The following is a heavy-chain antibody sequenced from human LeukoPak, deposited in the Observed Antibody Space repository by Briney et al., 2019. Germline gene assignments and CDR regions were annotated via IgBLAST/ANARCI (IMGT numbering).Heavy chain of an antibody. CDR3: ARFTVVSRSGMDV. CDR1: GGSISSGGYY. D-gene: IGHD4-23*01. V-gene: IGHV4-61*08. CDR2: IYYSGST. Sequence: SETLSLTCTVSGGSISSGGYYWSWIRQPPGKGLEWIGYIYYSGSTNYNPSLKSRVTISVDTSKNQFSLKLSSVTAADTAVYYCARFTVVSRSGMDVWGQGTTVTVSS. J-gene: IGHJ6*02.